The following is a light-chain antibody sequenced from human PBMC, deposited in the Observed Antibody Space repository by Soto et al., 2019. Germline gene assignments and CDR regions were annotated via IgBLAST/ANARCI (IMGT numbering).Light chain of an antibody. CDR1: QSISGY. CDR2: GAS. CDR3: PETYISFT. V-gene: IGKV1-39*01. Sequence: DIQMTQSPSSLSASVGDRVTITCRTSQSISGYLNWYQQRPGKAPNLLIYGASFLESGVPPTFSASRSGTDFTLTISSLQPEDSGTYSCPETYISFTFGGETKLDIK. J-gene: IGKJ4*01.